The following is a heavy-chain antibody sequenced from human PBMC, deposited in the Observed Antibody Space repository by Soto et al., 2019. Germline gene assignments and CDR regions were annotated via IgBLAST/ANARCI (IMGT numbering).Heavy chain of an antibody. CDR3: ARSYGSGFDFDY. J-gene: IGHJ4*02. CDR2: IHYSGST. Sequence: SETLSLTCTVSGGSISSGGYYWSWIRQHPGKGLEWIGYIHYSGSTYYNPSLKSRVTISVDTSKNQFSLKLSSVTAADTAVYYCARSYGSGFDFDYWGQGTLVTVSS. D-gene: IGHD3-10*01. V-gene: IGHV4-31*03. CDR1: GGSISSGGYY.